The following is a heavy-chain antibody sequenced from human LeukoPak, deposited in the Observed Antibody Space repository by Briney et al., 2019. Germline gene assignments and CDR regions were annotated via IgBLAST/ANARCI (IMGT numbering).Heavy chain of an antibody. CDR1: GGTFSSYA. CDR3: ARDHPGDQYYYDSSGSERAWYYYYYMDV. J-gene: IGHJ6*03. Sequence: GASVKVSCKASGGTFSSYAISWVRQAPGQGLEWMGGIIPIFGTANYAQKFQGRVTITADKSTSTAYMELSSLRSEDTAVYYCARDHPGDQYYYDSSGSERAWYYYYYMDVWGKGTTVTVSS. V-gene: IGHV1-69*06. D-gene: IGHD3-22*01. CDR2: IIPIFGTA.